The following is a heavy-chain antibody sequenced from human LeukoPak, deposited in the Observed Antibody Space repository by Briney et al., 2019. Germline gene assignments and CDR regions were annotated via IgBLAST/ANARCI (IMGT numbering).Heavy chain of an antibody. Sequence: SQTLSLTCTVSGGSISSGDYYWSWIRQPPGTGLEWIGYIYYSGSTYYNPSLKSRVTISVDTSKNQFSLKLSSVTAADTAVYYCARVHCTNGVCSDFDYWGQGTLVTVSS. CDR1: GGSISSGDYY. D-gene: IGHD2-8*01. V-gene: IGHV4-30-4*08. J-gene: IGHJ4*02. CDR3: ARVHCTNGVCSDFDY. CDR2: IYYSGST.